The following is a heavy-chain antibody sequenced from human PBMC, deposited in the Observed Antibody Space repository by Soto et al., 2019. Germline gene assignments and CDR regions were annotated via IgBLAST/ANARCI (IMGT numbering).Heavy chain of an antibody. J-gene: IGHJ4*02. CDR3: ASRDPGTSVDY. CDR2: IYRTGSA. V-gene: IGHV4-4*02. Sequence: LSLTCAVSGGSFTSNNWWTWVRQPPGQGLEWIGEIYRTGSANYNPSLKSRVTISLDKSENQFSLKVTSLTAADTAVYYCASRDPGTSVDYWGQGTLVTVSS. D-gene: IGHD1-7*01. CDR1: GGSFTSNNW.